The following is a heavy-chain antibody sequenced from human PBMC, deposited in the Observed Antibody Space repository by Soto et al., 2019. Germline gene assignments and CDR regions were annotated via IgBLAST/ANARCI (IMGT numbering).Heavy chain of an antibody. CDR2: TYYRSKWYN. J-gene: IGHJ6*02. V-gene: IGHV6-1*01. D-gene: IGHD5-12*01. Sequence: QTLSLTCAISGDRVSSNSAAWNWIRQSPSRGLEWLGRTYYRSKWYNDYAVSVKSRITIIPDTSKNQFSLQLNSVTPEDTAVYYCSRDIVATRGVYYYGMDVWGQGTTVTVSS. CDR3: SRDIVATRGVYYYGMDV. CDR1: GDRVSSNSAA.